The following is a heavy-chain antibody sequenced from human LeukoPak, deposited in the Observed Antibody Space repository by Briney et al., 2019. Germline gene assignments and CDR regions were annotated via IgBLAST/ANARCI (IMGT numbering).Heavy chain of an antibody. CDR2: ILYDGSNK. CDR1: GFTFSSYA. J-gene: IGHJ6*03. D-gene: IGHD3-3*01. Sequence: GRSLRLSCAASGFTFSSYAMHWVRQAPGKGLEWVAVILYDGSNKYYADFVKGRFTISRDNSKNTLYLQMNSLRPEDTAVYYCAKDFYDFWSGYYLVPPMDVWGKGTTVTVSS. CDR3: AKDFYDFWSGYYLVPPMDV. V-gene: IGHV3-30*18.